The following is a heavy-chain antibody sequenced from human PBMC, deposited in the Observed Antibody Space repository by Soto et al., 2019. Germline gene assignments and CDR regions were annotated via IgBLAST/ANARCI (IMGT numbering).Heavy chain of an antibody. CDR3: ARDIHITMVRGVIITRPYYYYGMDV. CDR1: GFTFSSYA. V-gene: IGHV3-30-3*01. D-gene: IGHD3-10*01. Sequence: PGGSLRLSCAASGFTFSSYAMHWVRQAPGKGLEWVAVISYDGSNKYYADSVKGRFTISRDNSKNTLYLQMNSLRAEDTAVYYCARDIHITMVRGVIITRPYYYYGMDVWGQGTTVTVSS. J-gene: IGHJ6*02. CDR2: ISYDGSNK.